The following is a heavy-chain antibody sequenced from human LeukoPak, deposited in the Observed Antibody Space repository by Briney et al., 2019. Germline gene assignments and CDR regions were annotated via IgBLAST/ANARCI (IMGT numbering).Heavy chain of an antibody. CDR1: GFTFSSYW. D-gene: IGHD3-16*01. CDR2: INHNGNVN. V-gene: IGHV3-7*03. CDR3: ARGGGLDV. Sequence: GGSLRLSCAASGFTFSSYWMNWARQAPGKGLEWVASINHNGNVNYYVDSEKGRFTISRDSAKNSLYLQMSNLRAEDTAVYFCARGGGLDVWGQGATVTVSS. J-gene: IGHJ6*02.